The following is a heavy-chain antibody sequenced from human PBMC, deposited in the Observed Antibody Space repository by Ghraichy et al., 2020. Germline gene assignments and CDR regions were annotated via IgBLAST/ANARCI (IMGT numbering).Heavy chain of an antibody. CDR3: ARGIRF. D-gene: IGHD4-17*01. CDR1: GGSFSGYY. J-gene: IGHJ4*02. CDR2: INHSGST. Sequence: SGTLSLTCAVYGGSFSGYYWSWIRQPPVKGLEWIGEINHSGSTNYNPSLKSRVTISVDTSKNQFSLKLSSVTAADTAVYYCARGIRFWDQGTLVTVSS. V-gene: IGHV4-34*01.